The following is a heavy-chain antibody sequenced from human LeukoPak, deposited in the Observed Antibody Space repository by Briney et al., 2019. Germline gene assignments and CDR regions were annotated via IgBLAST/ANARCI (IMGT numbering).Heavy chain of an antibody. J-gene: IGHJ4*02. V-gene: IGHV3-7*01. CDR3: ARHLSGVTGYTYGRGIDY. CDR1: GFTFSSYW. CDR2: IKKDGSEK. Sequence: PGGSLRLSCAASGFTFSSYWMSWVCQAPGKGLEWVANIKKDGSEKYYVDSVKGRFTISRDNAKKSLYLQVNSLRAEDTAVYYCARHLSGVTGYTYGRGIDYWGQGTLVTVSS. D-gene: IGHD5-18*01.